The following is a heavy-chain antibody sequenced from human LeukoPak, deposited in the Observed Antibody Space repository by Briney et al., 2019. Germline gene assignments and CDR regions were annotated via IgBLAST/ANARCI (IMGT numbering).Heavy chain of an antibody. V-gene: IGHV3-53*01. J-gene: IGHJ4*02. CDR1: GFTVSSNY. CDR2: IYSGGST. D-gene: IGHD3-22*01. Sequence: GGSLRLSCAASGFTVSSNYMSWVRQAPGKGLEWVSVIYSGGSTYYADSVKGRFTISRDNSKNTLYLQMNSLRAEDTAVYYCERAIYYDSSGYFRGVFDYWGQGTLVTVSS. CDR3: ERAIYYDSSGYFRGVFDY.